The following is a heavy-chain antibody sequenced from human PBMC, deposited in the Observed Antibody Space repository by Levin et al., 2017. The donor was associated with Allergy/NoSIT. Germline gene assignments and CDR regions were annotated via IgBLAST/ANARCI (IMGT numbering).Heavy chain of an antibody. CDR3: TRSTTSGASYVDH. D-gene: IGHD1-26*01. Sequence: GGSLRLSCAVSGFTFSNYWMHWVRQAPGTGLVWVSRINGDGTRVKYADSVRGRFSISRDNAKNTLYVQMNSLRVEDTAIYYCTRSTTSGASYVDHWGQGALVTVSS. CDR1: GFTFSNYW. J-gene: IGHJ5*02. CDR2: INGDGTRV. V-gene: IGHV3-74*03.